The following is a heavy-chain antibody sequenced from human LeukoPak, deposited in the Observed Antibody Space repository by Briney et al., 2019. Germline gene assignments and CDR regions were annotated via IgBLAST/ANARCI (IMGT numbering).Heavy chain of an antibody. CDR1: GFTFSSYS. CDR2: ISSSSSYI. D-gene: IGHD5-12*01. V-gene: IGHV3-21*01. CDR3: ARRDGATGAFDI. Sequence: PGGSLRLSCAASGFTFSSYSMNWVRQASGKGLEWVSSISSSSSYIYYADSVKGRFTISRDNAKNSLYLQMNSLRAEDTAVYYCARRDGATGAFDIWGQGTMVTVSS. J-gene: IGHJ3*02.